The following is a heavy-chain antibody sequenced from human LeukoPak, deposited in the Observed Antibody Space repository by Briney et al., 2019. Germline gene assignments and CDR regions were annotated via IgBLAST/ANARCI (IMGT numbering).Heavy chain of an antibody. Sequence: GGSLRLSCAASGFTFSIYSMNWVRQARGKALEWVSCISSGGTNIYYADSVRGRFTISRDNAKNSLYLQMNCLRAEDTAVYYCARVGGYCSSVSNCYGDYWGQGTLVTVSS. D-gene: IGHD2-2*03. J-gene: IGHJ4*02. CDR3: ARVGGYCSSVSNCYGDY. CDR2: ISSGGTNI. V-gene: IGHV3-21*01. CDR1: GFTFSIYS.